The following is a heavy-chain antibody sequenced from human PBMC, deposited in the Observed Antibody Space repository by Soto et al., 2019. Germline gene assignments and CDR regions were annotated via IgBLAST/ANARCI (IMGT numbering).Heavy chain of an antibody. J-gene: IGHJ4*02. V-gene: IGHV3-48*03. CDR2: ISLSGSTI. CDR3: AREAFSASPNFFDY. D-gene: IGHD3-3*02. CDR1: GFAFSNYE. Sequence: EVQLVESGGGLVQPGWSLRLSCAASGFAFSNYEMNWVRQAPGKGLEWVSYISLSGSTIYYADSVKGRFTISRDYAKNSLYLQMNSLRADDTAVYYCAREAFSASPNFFDYWGQGTLVTVSS.